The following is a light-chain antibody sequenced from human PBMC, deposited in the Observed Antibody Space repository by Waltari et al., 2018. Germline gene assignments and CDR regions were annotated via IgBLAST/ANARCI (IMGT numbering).Light chain of an antibody. Sequence: SYELAQPLSVSVALDQTATITCGGNGTIIKHVHWYQQKPGQAPVLVIYRDNNRPSGIPERFSGSISENTATLTFSRAQVGDEADYYCQVWDSSTVVFGGGTKLTVL. CDR3: QVWDSSTVV. CDR1: GTIIKH. J-gene: IGLJ3*02. V-gene: IGLV3-9*01. CDR2: RDN.